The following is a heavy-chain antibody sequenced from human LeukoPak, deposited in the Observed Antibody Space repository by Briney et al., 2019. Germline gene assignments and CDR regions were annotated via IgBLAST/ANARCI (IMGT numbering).Heavy chain of an antibody. D-gene: IGHD1-1*01. J-gene: IGHJ6*02. CDR3: ARSFSSHLEGGPGPNGMDV. CDR2: INPNSGGT. CDR1: GYTFTGYY. Sequence: ASVKVSCKASGYTFTGYYMHWVRQAPGQGLEWMGWINPNSGGTNYAQKFQGRVTMTRDTSISTAYMELSRLRSDDTAVYYCARSFSSHLEGGPGPNGMDVGGQGPRATVPS. V-gene: IGHV1-2*02.